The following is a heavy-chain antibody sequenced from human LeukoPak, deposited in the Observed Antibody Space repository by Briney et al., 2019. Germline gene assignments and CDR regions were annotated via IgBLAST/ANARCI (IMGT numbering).Heavy chain of an antibody. CDR2: IYYSGST. D-gene: IGHD3-10*01. J-gene: IGHJ6*02. V-gene: IGHV4-61*01. Sequence: SETLSLTCTVSGGSVSSGSYYRSWIRQPPGKGLEWIGYIYYSGSTNYNPSLKSRVTISVDTSKNQFSLKLSSVTAADTAVYYCARDPFGGMDVWGQGTTVTVSS. CDR3: ARDPFGGMDV. CDR1: GGSVSSGSYY.